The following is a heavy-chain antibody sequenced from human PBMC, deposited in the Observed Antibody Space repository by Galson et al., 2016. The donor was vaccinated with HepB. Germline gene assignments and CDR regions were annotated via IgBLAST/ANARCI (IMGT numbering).Heavy chain of an antibody. CDR2: IWNDGSDK. CDR1: GLTFSDYA. V-gene: IGHV3-33*01. CDR3: ARVRVKRNGYSDH. D-gene: IGHD3-3*01. J-gene: IGHJ4*02. Sequence: SLRLSCAASGLTFSDYAIHWVRQAPGKGLEWVAIIWNDGSDKYNVDSVKGRLTISRDNSKNTVYLEINRLRAEDTAIYNCARVRVKRNGYSDHWGQGTLVTVSA.